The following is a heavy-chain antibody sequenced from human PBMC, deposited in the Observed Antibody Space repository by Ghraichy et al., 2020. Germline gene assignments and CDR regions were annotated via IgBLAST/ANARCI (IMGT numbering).Heavy chain of an antibody. Sequence: GESLNISCAASGFTFSDYYMSWIRQAPGKGLEWVSYISSSGSTIYYADSVKGRFTISRDNAKNSLYLQMNSLRAEDTAVYYCARSPLGYRAYYFDYWGQGTLVTVSS. J-gene: IGHJ4*02. CDR3: ARSPLGYRAYYFDY. D-gene: IGHD2-15*01. V-gene: IGHV3-11*01. CDR1: GFTFSDYY. CDR2: ISSSGSTI.